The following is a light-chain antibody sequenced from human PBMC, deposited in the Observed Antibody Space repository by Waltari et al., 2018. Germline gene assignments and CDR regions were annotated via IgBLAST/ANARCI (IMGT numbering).Light chain of an antibody. CDR3: SSYAGSSKGV. V-gene: IGLV2-23*02. Sequence: QSALTQPASVSGSPGQSITISCTRTSSDVGNYKRVSWYQQHPGKAPNLMIYAVSKRPSGVSDRFSGSKSGDMASLTISGLQPEDEAEYFCSSYAGSSKGVFGGGTKVTVL. J-gene: IGLJ2*01. CDR1: SSDVGNYKR. CDR2: AVS.